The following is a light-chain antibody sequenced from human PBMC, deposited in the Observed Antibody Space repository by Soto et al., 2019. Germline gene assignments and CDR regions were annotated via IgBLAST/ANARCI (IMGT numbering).Light chain of an antibody. CDR3: QQANSFPCT. J-gene: IGKJ3*01. Sequence: DIQMTQSPSSVSASVGDRVTITCRARQGISSWVAWYQQKPGKAPKLLIYAASSLQSGVTSRFSGSGYGTAFCLCISSVQSKDFASYYCQQANSFPCTFGPGTKVDI. CDR2: AAS. CDR1: QGISSW. V-gene: IGKV1-12*01.